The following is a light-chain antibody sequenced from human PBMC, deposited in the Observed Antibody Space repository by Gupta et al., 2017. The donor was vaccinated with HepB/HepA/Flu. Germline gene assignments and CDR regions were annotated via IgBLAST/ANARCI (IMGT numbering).Light chain of an antibody. Sequence: EIVLTQSPATLSLFPGGRATLSCRASQNINNYLAWYQQKPGQAPRLLIYDASMRATGIPARFSGSGSGTDFSLAISSLEPEDFAVYYCQQRGNWPWTFGQGTKVEIK. CDR1: QNINNY. CDR2: DAS. V-gene: IGKV3-11*01. CDR3: QQRGNWPWT. J-gene: IGKJ1*01.